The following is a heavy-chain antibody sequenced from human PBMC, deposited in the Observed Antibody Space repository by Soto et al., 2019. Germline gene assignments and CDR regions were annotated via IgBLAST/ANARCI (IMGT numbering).Heavy chain of an antibody. J-gene: IGHJ5*02. CDR3: AKDLLPNTVTACGS. CDR1: GFTFDSHG. CDR2: ISSDGNNK. D-gene: IGHD4-17*01. V-gene: IGHV3-30*18. Sequence: QVQLVESGGGAVQPGRSLRLSCAASGFTFDSHGMHWVRQAPGKGLEWVAVISSDGNNKYYADSVKGRFTISKDNCNNMFYLQMSSRRAEDTVVYYCAKDLLPNTVTACGSWGQGTLVTVSS.